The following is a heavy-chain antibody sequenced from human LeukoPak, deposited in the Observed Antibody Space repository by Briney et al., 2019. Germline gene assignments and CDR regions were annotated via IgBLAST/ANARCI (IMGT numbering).Heavy chain of an antibody. CDR1: GFTFSSYS. D-gene: IGHD3-9*01. CDR3: AKEESPYDILTGYCDY. CDR2: ISSSSSTI. J-gene: IGHJ4*02. Sequence: GGSLRLSCAASGFTFSSYSMNWVRQAPGKGLEWVSYISSSSSTIYYADSVKGRFTISRDNAKNSLYLQMNSLRAEDTAVYYCAKEESPYDILTGYCDYWGQGTLVTVSS. V-gene: IGHV3-48*04.